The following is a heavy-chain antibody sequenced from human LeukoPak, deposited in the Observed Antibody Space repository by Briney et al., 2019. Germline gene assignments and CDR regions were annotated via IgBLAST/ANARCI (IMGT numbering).Heavy chain of an antibody. D-gene: IGHD6-13*01. V-gene: IGHV4-38-2*02. CDR1: GYSISSGYY. CDR3: ARGFGSSWYYYYYYMDV. J-gene: IGHJ6*03. CDR2: IYHSGST. Sequence: SETLSLTCTVSGYSISSGYYWGWIRQPPGKGLEWIGSIYHSGSTYYNPSLKSRVTISVDTSKNQFSLKLSSVTAADTAVYYCARGFGSSWYYYYYYMDVWGKGTTVTVSS.